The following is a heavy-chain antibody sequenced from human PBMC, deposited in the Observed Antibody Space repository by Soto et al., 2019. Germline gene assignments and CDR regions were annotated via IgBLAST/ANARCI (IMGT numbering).Heavy chain of an antibody. CDR1: GFTFTTYG. J-gene: IGHJ4*02. Sequence: ASVKVSCKASGFTFTTYGVSWVRQAPGQGLEWMGWISGYNGDTHYAQNFQGRVTMTTDTSTSTAYMELRSLRSDDTAVYYCARKYSGSPQDYWGQGTLVTVSS. CDR2: ISGYNGDT. CDR3: ARKYSGSPQDY. V-gene: IGHV1-18*01. D-gene: IGHD1-26*01.